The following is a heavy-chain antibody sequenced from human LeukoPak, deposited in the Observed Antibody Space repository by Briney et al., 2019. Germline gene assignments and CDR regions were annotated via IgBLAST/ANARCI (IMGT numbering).Heavy chain of an antibody. D-gene: IGHD2-2*01. CDR3: AKENSRAVPAAMPVDY. CDR2: ISGSGGST. J-gene: IGHJ4*02. V-gene: IGHV3-23*01. CDR1: GFTFSSYA. Sequence: GSLKLSCAASGFTFSSYAMSGVRPAPGKGLEWVSAISGSGGSTYYADSVKGRFTISRDNSKNTLYLQMNSLRAEDTAVYYCAKENSRAVPAAMPVDYWGQGTLVTVSS.